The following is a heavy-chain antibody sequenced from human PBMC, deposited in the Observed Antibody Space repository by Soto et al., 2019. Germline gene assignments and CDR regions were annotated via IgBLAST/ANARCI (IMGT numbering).Heavy chain of an antibody. D-gene: IGHD3-22*01. Sequence: GSLRLSCAASGVTGVTLADYAMSWVRQAPGKGLEWVSAIGGNGHYTYTYYADSVKGRFTISRDNAKNSLYLQMNSLRAEDTAVYYCARDRAPTMIVVSVLLPGAFDIWGQGTMVTVSS. J-gene: IGHJ3*02. CDR3: ARDRAPTMIVVSVLLPGAFDI. CDR2: IGGNGHYT. CDR1: GVTGVTLADYA. V-gene: IGHV3-23*01.